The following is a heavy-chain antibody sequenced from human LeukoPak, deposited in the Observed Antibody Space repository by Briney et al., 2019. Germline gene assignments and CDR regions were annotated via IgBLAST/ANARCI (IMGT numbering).Heavy chain of an antibody. CDR2: ISSSSSTI. D-gene: IGHD1-26*01. CDR1: GFTFSSYS. J-gene: IGHJ4*02. CDR3: ARDRGGSYSAIDY. Sequence: GGSLRLSCAASGFTFSSYSMNWVRQAPGKGLEWVSFISSSSSTIYYADSVKGRFTISRDNAKNSLYLQMKSLRAEDTAVYYCARDRGGSYSAIDYWGQGTLVTVSS. V-gene: IGHV3-48*04.